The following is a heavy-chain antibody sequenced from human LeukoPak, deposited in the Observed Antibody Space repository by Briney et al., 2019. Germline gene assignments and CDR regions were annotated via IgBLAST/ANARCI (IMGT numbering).Heavy chain of an antibody. J-gene: IGHJ4*02. Sequence: SGGSLRLSCVASGFTFSSYSMNWVRQAPGKGLEWVSSISSSSSYIYYADSVKGRFTISRDNAKNSLYLQMNSLRAEDTAVYYRARVMLSEYDYGDCYFDYWGQGTLVTVSS. CDR1: GFTFSSYS. V-gene: IGHV3-21*01. D-gene: IGHD4-17*01. CDR3: ARVMLSEYDYGDCYFDY. CDR2: ISSSSSYI.